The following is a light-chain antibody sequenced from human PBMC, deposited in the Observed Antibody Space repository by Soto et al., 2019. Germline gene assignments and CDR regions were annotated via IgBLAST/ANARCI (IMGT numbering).Light chain of an antibody. J-gene: IGLJ3*02. Sequence: SVLTQPPSASGTPGQRVTISCSGSTSNIGSNTVNWYQQLPRTAPKLLIYSNNERPSGVPDRFSGSKSGTSASLATSGLQSEAEADYYCSTWDDSLNGVVFGGGTKLTVL. CDR1: TSNIGSNT. V-gene: IGLV1-44*01. CDR2: SNN. CDR3: STWDDSLNGVV.